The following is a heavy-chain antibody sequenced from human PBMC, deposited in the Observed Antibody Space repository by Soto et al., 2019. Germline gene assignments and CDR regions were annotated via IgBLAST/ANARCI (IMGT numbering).Heavy chain of an antibody. D-gene: IGHD3-3*01. CDR3: ARHLVNYDFWSGRPYYYMDV. CDR1: GGSISSSSYY. V-gene: IGHV4-39*01. Sequence: QLQLQESGPGLVKPSETLSLTCTVSGGSISSSSYYWGWIRQPPGKGLEWIGSIYYSGSTYYNPSLKSRVTISVDTSKNQFSLKLSSVTAADTAVYYCARHLVNYDFWSGRPYYYMDVWGKGTTVTVSS. CDR2: IYYSGST. J-gene: IGHJ6*03.